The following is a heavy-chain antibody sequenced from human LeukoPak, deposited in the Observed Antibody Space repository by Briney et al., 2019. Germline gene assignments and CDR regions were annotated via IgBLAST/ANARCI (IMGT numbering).Heavy chain of an antibody. CDR3: ARAPPKYNWFDP. J-gene: IGHJ5*02. Sequence: SETLSLTCTVSGGSVSSGSYYWTWIRQPAGKGLEWIGRIYTSGSTDYNPSLKSRVTISVDTSKNQFSLKLSSVTAADTAVYYCARAPPKYNWFDPWGQGTLVTVSS. V-gene: IGHV4-61*10. CDR1: GGSVSSGSYY. CDR2: IYTSGST.